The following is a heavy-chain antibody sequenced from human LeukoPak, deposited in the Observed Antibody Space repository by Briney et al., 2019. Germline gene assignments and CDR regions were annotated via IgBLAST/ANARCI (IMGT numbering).Heavy chain of an antibody. CDR1: GGSFSGYY. J-gene: IGHJ5*02. CDR3: ARDTTPYYGSGSFSNWFDP. D-gene: IGHD3-10*01. Sequence: SETLSLTCAVYGGSFSGYYWSWIRQPPGKGLEWIGEINHSGSTNYNPSLKSRVTISVDTSKNQFSLKLSSVTAADTAVYYCARDTTPYYGSGSFSNWFDPWGQGTLVTVSS. CDR2: INHSGST. V-gene: IGHV4-34*01.